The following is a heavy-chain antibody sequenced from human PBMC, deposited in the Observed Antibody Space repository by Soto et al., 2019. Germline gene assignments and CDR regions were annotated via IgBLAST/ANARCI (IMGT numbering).Heavy chain of an antibody. CDR1: GGTFSSYA. V-gene: IGHV1-69*06. CDR3: AGAYYDFWSGYYPLDY. J-gene: IGHJ4*02. D-gene: IGHD3-3*01. CDR2: IIPIFGTA. Sequence: ASVKVSCKASGGTFSSYAISWVRQAPGQGLEWMGGIIPIFGTANYAQKFQGRVTITADKSTSTAYMELSSLRSEDTAVYYCAGAYYDFWSGYYPLDYWGQGTLVTVS.